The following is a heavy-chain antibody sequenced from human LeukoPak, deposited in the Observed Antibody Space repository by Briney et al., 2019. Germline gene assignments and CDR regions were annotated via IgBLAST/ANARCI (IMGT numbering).Heavy chain of an antibody. V-gene: IGHV3-23*01. CDR1: GFTVSSYA. CDR2: ISGSGDST. CDR3: AKTRPLDSSSWSHGDY. Sequence: GGSLRLSCAASGFTVSSYAMSWVRQAPGKGLEWVSAISGSGDSTYYGDSVKGRFTISRDNSKNTLYLQMNSLRAEDTAVYYCAKTRPLDSSSWSHGDYWGQGTLVTVSS. D-gene: IGHD6-13*01. J-gene: IGHJ4*02.